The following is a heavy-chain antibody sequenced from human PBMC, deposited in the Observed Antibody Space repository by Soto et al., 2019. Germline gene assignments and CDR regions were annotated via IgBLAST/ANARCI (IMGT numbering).Heavy chain of an antibody. D-gene: IGHD3-3*01. Sequence: ASVKVSRKAPGYTFTVYYMHWVRQAPGQGLEWMGWINPNSGGTNYAQKFQGWVTMTRDTSISTAYMELSRLRSDYTAVYYCARDGDFWSGYVYWGQGTLVTVSS. V-gene: IGHV1-2*04. J-gene: IGHJ4*02. CDR2: INPNSGGT. CDR1: GYTFTVYY. CDR3: ARDGDFWSGYVY.